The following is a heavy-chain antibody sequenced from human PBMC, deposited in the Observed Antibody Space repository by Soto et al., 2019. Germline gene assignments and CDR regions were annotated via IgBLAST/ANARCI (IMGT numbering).Heavy chain of an antibody. V-gene: IGHV1-18*01. J-gene: IGHJ5*02. Sequence: ASVKVSCKASGYTFTSYGISWVRQAPGQGLEWMGWISAYNGNTNYAQKLQGRVTMTTDTSTSTAYMELGSLRSDDTAVYYCARDGLRFLEWLSHKNWFDPWGQGTLVTVSS. CDR3: ARDGLRFLEWLSHKNWFDP. CDR2: ISAYNGNT. CDR1: GYTFTSYG. D-gene: IGHD3-3*01.